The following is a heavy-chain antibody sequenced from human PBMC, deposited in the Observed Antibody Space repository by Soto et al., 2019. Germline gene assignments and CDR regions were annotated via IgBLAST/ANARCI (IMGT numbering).Heavy chain of an antibody. J-gene: IGHJ3*02. V-gene: IGHV1-69*06. CDR1: GGTFSSYA. CDR3: ASCIAAAGPSRDDAFDI. Sequence: QVQLVQSGAEVKKPGSSVKVSCKASGGTFSSYAISWVRQAPGQGLEWMGGIIPIFGTANYAQKFQGRVTITADKSTIPAYMELSSLRSEATAVYYCASCIAAAGPSRDDAFDIWGQGTMVTVSS. D-gene: IGHD6-13*01. CDR2: IIPIFGTA.